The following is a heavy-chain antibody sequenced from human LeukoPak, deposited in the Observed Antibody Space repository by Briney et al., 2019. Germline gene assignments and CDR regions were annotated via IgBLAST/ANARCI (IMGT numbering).Heavy chain of an antibody. CDR2: ISGYNGDT. CDR3: ARAGAAVTSHFDS. V-gene: IGHV1-18*01. J-gene: IGHJ4*02. Sequence: ASVKVSCKASGYTFTTYGISWVRQAPGQGLEWMGWISGYNGDTNYAQKLQGRVTMTTDTSTSTAYMELRSLKSDDTAVYYCARAGAAVTSHFDSWGQGTLVTVSS. D-gene: IGHD4-17*01. CDR1: GYTFTTYG.